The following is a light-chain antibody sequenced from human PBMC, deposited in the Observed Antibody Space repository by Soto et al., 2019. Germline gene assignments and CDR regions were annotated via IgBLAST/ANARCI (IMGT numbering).Light chain of an antibody. J-gene: IGKJ4*01. CDR2: DAS. CDR3: LLFNTYPQA. CDR1: QGIGSA. Sequence: AIQLTQSPSSLSASIGDRDTITCRARQGIGSALAWYQQAPGKPPKLLIFDASTLENGVQSRFSGGGFGTDFTLTIFSLQPEDFATYYCLLFNTYPQAFGGGTKVDIK. V-gene: IGKV1-13*02.